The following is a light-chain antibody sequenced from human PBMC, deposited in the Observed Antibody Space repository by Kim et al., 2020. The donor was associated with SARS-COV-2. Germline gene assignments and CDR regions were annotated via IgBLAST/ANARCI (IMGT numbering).Light chain of an antibody. J-gene: IGLJ1*01. V-gene: IGLV2-14*03. CDR2: DVS. CDR3: NSFATRDMYV. CDR1: SSDVGSYNF. Sequence: QSALTQPASVSGSPGQAITISCTGTSSDVGSYNFVSWYQQHPGKDPKLMIYDVSIRPSGVSNRFSGSKSGNTASLSISALQTEDEADYYCNSFATRDMYVFGTGTKVTVL.